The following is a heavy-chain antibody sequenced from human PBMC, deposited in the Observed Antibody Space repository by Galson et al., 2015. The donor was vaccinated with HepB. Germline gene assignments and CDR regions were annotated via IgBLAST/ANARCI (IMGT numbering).Heavy chain of an antibody. V-gene: IGHV3-64D*06. CDR1: GFTFSSYA. D-gene: IGHD2-21*02. CDR3: VKAYCGGDCYPEYFQH. CDR2: ISSNGGST. J-gene: IGHJ1*01. Sequence: SLRLSCAASGFTFSSYAMSWVRQAPGKGLEWVSAISSNGGSTYYADSVKGRFTISRDNSKNTLYLQMSSLRAEGTAVYYCVKAYCGGDCYPEYFQHWGQGTLVTVSS.